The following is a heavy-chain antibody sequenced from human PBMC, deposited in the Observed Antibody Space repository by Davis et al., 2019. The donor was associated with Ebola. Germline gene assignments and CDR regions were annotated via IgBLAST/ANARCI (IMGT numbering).Heavy chain of an antibody. J-gene: IGHJ5*02. CDR1: GYTFTSYG. Sequence: ASVTVSCKASGYTFTSYGISWVRQAPGQGLEWMGWISAYNGNTHYAQKLQGRVTMTTDTSTSTAYMELWSLRSDDTAVYYCARDLSTVTTNWFDPWGQGTLVTVSS. CDR3: ARDLSTVTTNWFDP. CDR2: ISAYNGNT. D-gene: IGHD4-17*01. V-gene: IGHV1-18*01.